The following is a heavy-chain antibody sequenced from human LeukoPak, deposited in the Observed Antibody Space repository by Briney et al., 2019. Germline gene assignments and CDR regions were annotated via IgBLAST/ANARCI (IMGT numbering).Heavy chain of an antibody. D-gene: IGHD1-1*01. CDR2: IQYDGSYK. Sequence: GGSLRLSCAASGFTFSSYGMHWVRKAPGKGLEWVAFIQYDGSYKYNKDSVKGRFTISRDNSENTMYLQMNSLRAEDTAVYYCAKNSRGTFDYWGQGTLVTVSS. J-gene: IGHJ4*02. V-gene: IGHV3-30*02. CDR3: AKNSRGTFDY. CDR1: GFTFSSYG.